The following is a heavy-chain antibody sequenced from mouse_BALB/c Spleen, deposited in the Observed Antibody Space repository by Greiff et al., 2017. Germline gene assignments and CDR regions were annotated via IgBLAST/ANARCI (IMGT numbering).Heavy chain of an antibody. CDR1: GFTFSSYA. J-gene: IGHJ4*01. CDR2: ISSGSSTI. Sequence: EVKLVESGGGLVKPGGSLKLSCAASGFTFSSYAMSWVRQSPEKRLEWVAEISSGSSTIYYADTVKGRFTISRDNPKNTLFLQMTSLRSEDTAMYYCARRRTTARDYAMDYWGQGTSVTVSS. D-gene: IGHD1-2*01. CDR3: ARRRTTARDYAMDY. V-gene: IGHV5-9-4*01.